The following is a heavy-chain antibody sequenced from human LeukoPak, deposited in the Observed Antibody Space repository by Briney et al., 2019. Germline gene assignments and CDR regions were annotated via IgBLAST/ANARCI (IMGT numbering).Heavy chain of an antibody. Sequence: GGSLRLSCAASGFTFSSYWMHWVRQAPGKGLVWVSLINTDGGTTYYADSVQGRFTISRDNAKNTLYLQMNSLRAEDTAVYYCASDVRGYFDYWGRGTLVTVSS. V-gene: IGHV3-74*01. J-gene: IGHJ4*02. CDR3: ASDVRGYFDY. D-gene: IGHD2-8*01. CDR1: GFTFSSYW. CDR2: INTDGGTT.